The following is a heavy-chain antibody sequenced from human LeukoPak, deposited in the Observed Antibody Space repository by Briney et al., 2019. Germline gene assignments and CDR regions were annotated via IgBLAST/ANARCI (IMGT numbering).Heavy chain of an antibody. Sequence: PGGSLRLSCSASGFTFSSHPMHWVRQAPGKGLQYVSVISDNGLSTSYADSVKGRFTISRDNSKNTVYLQMSSLRAEDTAVYYCVGDGRDGYSIYFHHWGQGTLVTVSS. CDR3: VGDGRDGYSIYFHH. CDR1: GFTFSSHP. J-gene: IGHJ1*01. D-gene: IGHD5-24*01. V-gene: IGHV3-64D*06. CDR2: ISDNGLST.